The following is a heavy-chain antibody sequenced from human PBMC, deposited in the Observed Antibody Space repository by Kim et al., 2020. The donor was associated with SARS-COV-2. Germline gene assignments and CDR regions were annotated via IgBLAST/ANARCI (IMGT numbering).Heavy chain of an antibody. CDR3: ARAAYSGSRIRYFDY. D-gene: IGHD1-26*01. J-gene: IGHJ4*01. V-gene: IGHV4-39*07. CDR2: IYYTGST. Sequence: SETLSLTCTVSGGSISSSGYYWGWIRQPPGKGLEWIGTIYYTGSTYYNPSLKSRVTISADMSMTQFSLKLGSVSAADTAGYYCARAAYSGSRIRYFDYWG. CDR1: GGSISSSGYY.